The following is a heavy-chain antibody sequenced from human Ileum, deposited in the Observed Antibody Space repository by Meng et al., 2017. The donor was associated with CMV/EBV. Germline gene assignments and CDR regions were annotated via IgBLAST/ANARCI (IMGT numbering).Heavy chain of an antibody. D-gene: IGHD1-7*01. V-gene: IGHV3-74*01. CDR3: AREPETTSLDY. CDR1: GFTFSSYW. Sequence: GESLKISCAASGFTFSSYWMHWVRQAPGKGLVWVSRINSDRSSTSYADSVKGRFTISRDNAKNTLYLQMNSLRAEDTAVYYCAREPETTSLDYWGQGTLVTVSS. J-gene: IGHJ4*02. CDR2: INSDRSST.